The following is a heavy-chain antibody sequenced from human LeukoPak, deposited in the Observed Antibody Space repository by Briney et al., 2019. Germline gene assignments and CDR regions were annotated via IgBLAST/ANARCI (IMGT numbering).Heavy chain of an antibody. J-gene: IGHJ4*02. CDR1: GFTFSSYA. CDR3: ARETVVVAATYYFDC. V-gene: IGHV3-30-3*01. D-gene: IGHD2-15*01. Sequence: GGSLRLSCAASGFTFSSYAMHWVRQAPGKGLEWVAVISYDGSNKYYADSVKGRFTISRDNSKNTLYLQMNSLRAEDTAVYYCARETVVVAATYYFDCWGQGTLVAVSS. CDR2: ISYDGSNK.